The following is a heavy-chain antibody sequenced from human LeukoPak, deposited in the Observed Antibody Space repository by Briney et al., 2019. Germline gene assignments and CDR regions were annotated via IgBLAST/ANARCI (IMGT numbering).Heavy chain of an antibody. CDR1: GYTFTGYY. J-gene: IGHJ5*02. V-gene: IGHV1-2*02. Sequence: ASVNVSCKASGYTFTGYYMHWVRQAPGQGLEWMGWINPNSGGTDYAQKLQGRVTMTRDTSISTAYMEVSRLRSDDTAVYYCARDYYDSSGYSRFDPWGQGTLVTVSS. CDR3: ARDYYDSSGYSRFDP. CDR2: INPNSGGT. D-gene: IGHD3-22*01.